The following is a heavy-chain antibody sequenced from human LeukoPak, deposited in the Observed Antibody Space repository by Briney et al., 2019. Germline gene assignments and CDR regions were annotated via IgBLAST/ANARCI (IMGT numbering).Heavy chain of an antibody. CDR3: ARGQNDAFDI. CDR1: GASISSYY. Sequence: SETLSLTCTVSGASISSYYWSWIRQPPGKGLEWIGYIYYSGSTSYNPSLTSRVTISVDTSKNQFSLKLTSVTAADTAVYYCARGQNDAFDIWGQGTMVTVSS. V-gene: IGHV4-59*08. CDR2: IYYSGST. J-gene: IGHJ3*02.